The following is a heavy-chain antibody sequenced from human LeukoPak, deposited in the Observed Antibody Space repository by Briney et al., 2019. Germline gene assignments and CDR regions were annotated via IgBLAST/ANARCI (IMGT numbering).Heavy chain of an antibody. CDR2: IKQDGSEK. CDR1: GFTFSSHW. V-gene: IGHV3-7*01. D-gene: IGHD6-13*01. CDR3: ARDSGYSSSWSHAFDI. J-gene: IGHJ3*02. Sequence: PGGSLRLSCAASGFTFSSHWMSWVRQAPGKGLEWVANIKQDGSEKYYVDSVKGRFTISRDNAKNSLYLQMNSLRAEDTGVYYCARDSGYSSSWSHAFDIWGQGTMVTVSS.